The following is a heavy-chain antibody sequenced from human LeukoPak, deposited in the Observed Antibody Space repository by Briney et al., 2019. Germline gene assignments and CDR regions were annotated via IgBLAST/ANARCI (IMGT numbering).Heavy chain of an antibody. J-gene: IGHJ4*02. Sequence: GGSLRLSCAASGFTFSSYGMNWVRQAPGKGLEWVSSISSAGSYIYYADSLKGRFTISRDNAKNSLYLQMNSLRAEDTAVYYCARAGVTQYFDYWGQGTLVTVSS. V-gene: IGHV3-21*01. CDR1: GFTFSSYG. CDR2: ISSAGSYI. CDR3: ARAGVTQYFDY. D-gene: IGHD2-21*02.